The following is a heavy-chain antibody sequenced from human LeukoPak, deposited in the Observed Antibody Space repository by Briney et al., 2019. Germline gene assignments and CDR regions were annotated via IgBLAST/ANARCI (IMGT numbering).Heavy chain of an antibody. Sequence: GESLKISCKASGYSFSNSWIGWVRQMPGKGLEWMGIIYPGDSRTIYSLSFQGQITISADKSITTAYLQWSSLEASDTAMYYCARQRTSENWFDSWGQGTPVTVSS. CDR3: ARQRTSENWFDS. J-gene: IGHJ5*01. CDR2: IYPGDSRT. V-gene: IGHV5-51*01. D-gene: IGHD1-14*01. CDR1: GYSFSNSW.